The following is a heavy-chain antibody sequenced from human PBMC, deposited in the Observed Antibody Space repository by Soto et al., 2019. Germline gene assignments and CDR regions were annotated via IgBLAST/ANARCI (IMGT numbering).Heavy chain of an antibody. CDR3: ARDHRFLESRHLQNWFDP. D-gene: IGHD3-3*01. CDR1: GYTVTSYG. V-gene: IGHV1-18*01. Sequence: GASVKVSCKASGYTVTSYGISGVRQAPGQGLEWMGWISAYNGNTNYAQKLQGRVTMTTDTSTSTAYMELRSLRSDDTAVYYCARDHRFLESRHLQNWFDPWGQGTLVTVSS. CDR2: ISAYNGNT. J-gene: IGHJ5*02.